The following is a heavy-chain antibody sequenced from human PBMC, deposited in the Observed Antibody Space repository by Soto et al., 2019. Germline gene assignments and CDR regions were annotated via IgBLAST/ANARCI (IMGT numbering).Heavy chain of an antibody. CDR1: GFTFGSYA. CDR2: ISGSGGST. CDR3: AKYSGYDLGYYYYYYMDV. J-gene: IGHJ6*03. Sequence: EVQLLESGGGLVQPGGSLRLSCAASGFTFGSYAMSWVRQAPGKGLEWVSAISGSGGSTYYADSVKGRFTISRDNSKNTLYLQMNSLRAEDTAVYYCAKYSGYDLGYYYYYYMDVWGKGTTVTVSS. D-gene: IGHD5-12*01. V-gene: IGHV3-23*01.